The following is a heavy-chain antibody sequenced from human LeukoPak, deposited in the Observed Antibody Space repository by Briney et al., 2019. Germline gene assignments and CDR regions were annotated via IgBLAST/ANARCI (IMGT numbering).Heavy chain of an antibody. CDR2: IKSKSDGETA. V-gene: IGHV3-15*01. CDR1: GFTLSSAW. D-gene: IGHD1-26*01. CDR3: TAPLPWELPPIDY. J-gene: IGHJ4*02. Sequence: GGSLRLSCAASGFTLSSAWMGWVRQAPGKGLEWVGRIKSKSDGETADYTTPVKGRFTISRDDSKSTMYLQMNDLKTEDTAVYYCTAPLPWELPPIDYWGQGALVTVSS.